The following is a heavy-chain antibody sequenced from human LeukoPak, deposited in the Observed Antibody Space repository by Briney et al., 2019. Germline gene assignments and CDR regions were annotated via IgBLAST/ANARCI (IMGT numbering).Heavy chain of an antibody. V-gene: IGHV1-2*02. CDR3: ASEDHFHRTTGTTSLDY. J-gene: IGHJ4*02. CDR1: GYTFTGYY. Sequence: ASVKVSCKASGYTFTGYYMHWVRQAPGQGLEWMGWINPDSGGTNYAQKFQGRVTMTRDTSISTAYMELSRLRSDDTAVYYCASEDHFHRTTGTTSLDYWGQGTLVTVSS. D-gene: IGHD1-1*01. CDR2: INPDSGGT.